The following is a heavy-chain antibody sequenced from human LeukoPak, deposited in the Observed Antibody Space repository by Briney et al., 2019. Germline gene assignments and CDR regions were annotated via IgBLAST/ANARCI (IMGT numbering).Heavy chain of an antibody. J-gene: IGHJ1*01. V-gene: IGHV1-2*02. Sequence: ASVKVSCKASGYTFTGNYMHWVRQAPGQGLEWMGWINPNSGGTNYAQKFQGRVTMTRDTSIGTAYMELNRLRSDDTAVYYCARGSYDSSDFEYFHHWGQGTMVTVSS. CDR2: INPNSGGT. CDR1: GYTFTGNY. D-gene: IGHD3-22*01. CDR3: ARGSYDSSDFEYFHH.